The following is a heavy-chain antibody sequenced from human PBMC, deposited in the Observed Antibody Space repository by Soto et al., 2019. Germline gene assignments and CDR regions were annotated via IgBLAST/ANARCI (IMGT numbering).Heavy chain of an antibody. CDR2: ITGSAGST. CDR3: AKANAARLLSKFFDS. D-gene: IGHD6-6*01. Sequence: GGSLRLSCAASGFTFSSYAMTWVRQAPGEGLEWVSGITGSAGSTYYVDSVKGRFTISRDNSKNALYLQMNSLRAEDTAVYYCAKANAARLLSKFFDSWGQGTLVTVSS. CDR1: GFTFSSYA. V-gene: IGHV3-23*01. J-gene: IGHJ4*02.